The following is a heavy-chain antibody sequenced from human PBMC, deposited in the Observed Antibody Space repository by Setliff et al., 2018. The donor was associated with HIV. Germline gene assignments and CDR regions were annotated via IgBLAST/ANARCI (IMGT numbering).Heavy chain of an antibody. V-gene: IGHV3-13*01. D-gene: IGHD1-26*01. CDR3: ARDRYSGSSTDY. CDR2: IGTGGDT. CDR1: GFAFSSYA. J-gene: IGHJ4*02. Sequence: GGSLRLSCAASGFAFSSYALHWVRRAPGKGLEWVSAIGTGGDTYYADSVMGRFTISRDNAKKSLYLHMNSLIAEDMAVYYCARDRYSGSSTDYWGQGTLVTVSS.